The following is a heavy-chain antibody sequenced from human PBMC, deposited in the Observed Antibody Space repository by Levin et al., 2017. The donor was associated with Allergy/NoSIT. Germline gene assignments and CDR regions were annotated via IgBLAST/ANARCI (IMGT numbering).Heavy chain of an antibody. CDR3: ATEDSVATIGY. V-gene: IGHV3-33*01. D-gene: IGHD5-12*01. J-gene: IGHJ4*02. CDR2: IWYDGSNK. Sequence: GGSLRLSCAASGLTFSTYGMHWVRQAPGKGLEWVAVIWYDGSNKYYADSVKDRFTISRDNSKNTLYLQMNSLRAEDTAVYYCATEDSVATIGYWGQGTLVIVSS. CDR1: GLTFSTYG.